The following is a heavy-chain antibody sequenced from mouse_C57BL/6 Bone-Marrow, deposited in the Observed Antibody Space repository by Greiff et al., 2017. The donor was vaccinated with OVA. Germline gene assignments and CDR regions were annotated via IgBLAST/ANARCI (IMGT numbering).Heavy chain of an antibody. CDR1: GYTFTGYG. D-gene: IGHD2-5*01. CDR3: TRGYSNYYAMDY. V-gene: IGHV1-15*01. J-gene: IGHJ4*01. Sequence: QVQLQQSGAELVRPGASVTLSCKASGYTFTGYGMHWVKQTPVHGLEWIGAIYPETGGTAYNQKFTGKAILTADKSSSPAYMVLRSLTSEDYAVYYCTRGYSNYYAMDYWGQGTSVTVSS. CDR2: IYPETGGT.